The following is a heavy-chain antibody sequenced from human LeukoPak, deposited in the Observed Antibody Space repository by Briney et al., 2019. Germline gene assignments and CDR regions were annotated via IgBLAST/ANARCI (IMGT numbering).Heavy chain of an antibody. CDR1: GGSISSYY. CDR3: ARARYCSGGSCKALDY. J-gene: IGHJ4*02. V-gene: IGHV4-59*01. Sequence: PSETVSLTCTVSGGSISSYYWSWIRQPPGKGLEWIGYIYYSGSTNYNPSLKSRVTISVDTSKNQFSLKLSSVTAADTAVYYCARARYCSGGSCKALDYWGQGTLVTVSS. CDR2: IYYSGST. D-gene: IGHD2-15*01.